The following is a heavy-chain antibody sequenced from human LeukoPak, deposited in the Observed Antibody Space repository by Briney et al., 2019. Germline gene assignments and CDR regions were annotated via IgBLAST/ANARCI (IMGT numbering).Heavy chain of an antibody. CDR3: ARRGYSYALDY. CDR2: IYSGGST. V-gene: IGHV3-66*01. D-gene: IGHD5-18*01. Sequence: GGSRRLSCAASGFTVSSNYMSWVRQAPGKGLEWVSVIYSGGSTYYADSVKGRFTISRDNSKNTLYLQMNSLRAEDTAVYYCARRGYSYALDYWGQGTLVTVSS. J-gene: IGHJ4*02. CDR1: GFTVSSNY.